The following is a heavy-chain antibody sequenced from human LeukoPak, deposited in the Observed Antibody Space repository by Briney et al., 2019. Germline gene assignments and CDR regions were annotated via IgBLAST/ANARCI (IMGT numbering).Heavy chain of an antibody. Sequence: PGRSLRLSCAASGFTFSSYAMHWVRQAPGKGLEWVAVISYDGSNKYYADSVKGRFTISRDNSKNTLYLQMNSLRAEDTAVYYCARGGSSSSNWFDPWGQGTLVTVSS. V-gene: IGHV3-30*04. CDR2: ISYDGSNK. CDR3: ARGGSSSSNWFDP. CDR1: GFTFSSYA. D-gene: IGHD6-13*01. J-gene: IGHJ5*02.